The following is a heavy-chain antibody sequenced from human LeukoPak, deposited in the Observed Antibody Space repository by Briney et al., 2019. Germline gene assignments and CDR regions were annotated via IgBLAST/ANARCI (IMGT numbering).Heavy chain of an antibody. CDR2: ISYDGSNK. D-gene: IGHD1-26*01. Sequence: GGSLRLSCAASGFTFSSYAMHWVRQAPGKGLEWVAVISYDGSNKYYADSVKGRFTISRDNAKNTVYLQVNSLRAEDTAVYYCTRGVRGGWGLFDSWGQGTLVTVSS. V-gene: IGHV3-30-3*01. J-gene: IGHJ4*02. CDR3: TRGVRGGWGLFDS. CDR1: GFTFSSYA.